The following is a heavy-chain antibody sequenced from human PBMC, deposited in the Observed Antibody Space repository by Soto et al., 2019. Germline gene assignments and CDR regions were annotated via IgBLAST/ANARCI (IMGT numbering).Heavy chain of an antibody. J-gene: IGHJ4*02. CDR1: GFTVSSNG. D-gene: IGHD2-15*01. CDR2: IWNDGSSK. Sequence: GGSLRLSCAASGFTVSSNGFHWVRQAPGKGLEWVARIWNDGSSKDYGDSVKGRFTISRDISKNTLYLQENSMRAEDTAVYFFAREKDSTLAPSVDYWGQGTLVTVSS. V-gene: IGHV3-33*01. CDR3: AREKDSTLAPSVDY.